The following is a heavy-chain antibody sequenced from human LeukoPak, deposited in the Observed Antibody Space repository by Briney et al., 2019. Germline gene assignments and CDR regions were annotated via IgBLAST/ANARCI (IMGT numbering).Heavy chain of an antibody. D-gene: IGHD6-13*01. V-gene: IGHV3-21*01. CDR1: GFTFSSYS. J-gene: IGHJ4*02. CDR2: ISSSSSYI. Sequence: GGSLRLSCAASGFTFSSYSMNWVRQAPGEGLEWVSSISSSSSYIYYADSVKGRFTTSRDNAKNSLYLQMNSLRAEDTAVYYCARVIAAASDYWGQGTLVTVSS. CDR3: ARVIAAASDY.